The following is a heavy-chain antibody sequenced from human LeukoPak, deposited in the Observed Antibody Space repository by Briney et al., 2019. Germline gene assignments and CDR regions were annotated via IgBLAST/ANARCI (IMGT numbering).Heavy chain of an antibody. CDR1: GFTFSSYS. D-gene: IGHD5-12*01. Sequence: GGSLRLSCAASGFTFSSYSMNWVRQAPGKGLEWVSSISSSSSYIYYADSAKGRFTISRDNAKNSLYLQMNSLRAEDTAVYYCARVSSGYATDYWGQGTLVTVSS. CDR3: ARVSSGYATDY. J-gene: IGHJ4*02. V-gene: IGHV3-21*01. CDR2: ISSSSSYI.